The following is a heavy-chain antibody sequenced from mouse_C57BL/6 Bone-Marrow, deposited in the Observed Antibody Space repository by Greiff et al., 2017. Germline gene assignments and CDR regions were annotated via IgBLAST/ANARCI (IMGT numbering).Heavy chain of an antibody. Sequence: VQLQQSGAELVRPGASVKLSCTASGFNIKDDYMHWVKQRPEQGLEWIGWIDPENGDTEYASKFQGKATITADTSSNTAYLQLSSLTSEDTAVYYCTFYDGWYFDVWGTETTVTVSS. J-gene: IGHJ1*03. CDR2: IDPENGDT. CDR1: GFNIKDDY. D-gene: IGHD2-12*01. V-gene: IGHV14-4*01. CDR3: TFYDGWYFDV.